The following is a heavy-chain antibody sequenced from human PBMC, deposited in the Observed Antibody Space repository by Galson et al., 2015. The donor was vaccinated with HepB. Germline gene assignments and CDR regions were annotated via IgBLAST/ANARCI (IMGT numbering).Heavy chain of an antibody. CDR1: GFTFSSFG. V-gene: IGHV3-30*18. CDR2: ISYDGSNK. Sequence: SLRLSCAASGFTFSSFGMHWVRQAPGKGLEWVTVISYDGSNKYYGDSVKGRFTISRDNSKNTLFLQMNSLRAEDTGVYYCAKDHFYYDKSCPFDYWGQGTLVTVSS. J-gene: IGHJ4*02. D-gene: IGHD3-22*01. CDR3: AKDHFYYDKSCPFDY.